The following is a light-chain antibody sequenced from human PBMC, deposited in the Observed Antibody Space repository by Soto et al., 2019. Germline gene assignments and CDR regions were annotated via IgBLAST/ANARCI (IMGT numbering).Light chain of an antibody. J-gene: IGKJ1*01. CDR2: TAS. CDR3: QKYDSVPWS. V-gene: IGKV1-27*01. Sequence: DILMTQSPSSLSASVGDRVTITCRASQGIGNSLAWYQQKPGKVPKVLIYTASTLHSGVPSRFSGSGSGTDFTLTINSLQPEDVATYFCQKYDSVPWSFGQGTRVEI. CDR1: QGIGNS.